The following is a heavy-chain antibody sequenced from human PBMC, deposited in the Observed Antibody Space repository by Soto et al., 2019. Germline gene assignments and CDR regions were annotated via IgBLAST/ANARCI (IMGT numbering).Heavy chain of an antibody. CDR2: IKSKTDGGTT. V-gene: IGHV3-15*01. CDR3: TTNYYYDSSGYYLPFDY. CDR1: GFTFSNAW. J-gene: IGHJ4*02. D-gene: IGHD3-22*01. Sequence: EGSLILSCAASGFTFSNAWMSWVRQAPGKGLEWVGRIKSKTDGGTTDYAAPVKGRFTISRDDSKNTLYLQMNSLKTEDTAVYYCTTNYYYDSSGYYLPFDYWGQGTLVTVSS.